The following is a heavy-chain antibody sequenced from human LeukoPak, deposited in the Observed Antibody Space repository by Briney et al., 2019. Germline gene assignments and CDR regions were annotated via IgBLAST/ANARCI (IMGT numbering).Heavy chain of an antibody. CDR2: ISGSGGTT. CDR3: AKTPRVLWFGELLSSFDY. J-gene: IGHJ4*02. D-gene: IGHD3-10*01. Sequence: GGSLRLSCAASGFTFSSYAMSWVRQAPGKGLEWVSGISGSGGTTYHVDSVKGRFTISRDNSKNTLYLQMNSLRAEDTAVYYCAKTPRVLWFGELLSSFDYWGQGTLVTVSS. V-gene: IGHV3-23*01. CDR1: GFTFSSYA.